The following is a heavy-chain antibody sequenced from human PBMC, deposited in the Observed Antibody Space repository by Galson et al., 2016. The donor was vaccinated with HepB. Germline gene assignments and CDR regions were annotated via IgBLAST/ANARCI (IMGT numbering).Heavy chain of an antibody. D-gene: IGHD5-12*01. CDR2: ILFDGSNK. CDR3: AKGLRYNAFMGGYDFDS. V-gene: IGHV3-30*18. CDR1: GFTFSGYG. J-gene: IGHJ4*02. Sequence: SLRLSCAASGFTFSGYGMHWVRQAPGKGLEWVAVILFDGSNKDYVDSVKGRFTISRDNSKNTVYLQMNSLRAEDTAVYYCAKGLRYNAFMGGYDFDSWGQGTLVAVSS.